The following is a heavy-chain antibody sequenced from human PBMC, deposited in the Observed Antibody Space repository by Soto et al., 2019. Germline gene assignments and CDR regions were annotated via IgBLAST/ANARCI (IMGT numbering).Heavy chain of an antibody. D-gene: IGHD1-1*01. CDR1: GGSITTGGRY. CDR2: IYYSGNT. CDR3: AQALVFTGGDGFDI. V-gene: IGHV4-31*02. J-gene: IGHJ3*02. Sequence: QVRLQEWGPGLVKPSQTLSLKCSVSGGSITTGGRYWSWIRQLPGKGLEWIGDIYYSGNTYYNACIKSRVTISVEAAKNQFSLKLSSVTAADTAVYYCAQALVFTGGDGFDIWGQGRLVTVSS.